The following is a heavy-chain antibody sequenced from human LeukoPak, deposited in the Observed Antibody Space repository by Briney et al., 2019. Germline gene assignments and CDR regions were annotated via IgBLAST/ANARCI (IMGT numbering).Heavy chain of an antibody. CDR3: ARSTSGWHWGGLHAFDI. CDR1: GYTFTSYD. V-gene: IGHV1-8*01. J-gene: IGHJ3*02. D-gene: IGHD6-19*01. CDR2: MNPNSGNT. Sequence: PRASVKVSCKASGYTFTSYDINWVRQATGQGLEWMGWMNPNSGNTGYAQKFQGRVTMTRNTSISTAYMELSSLRSEDTAVYYCARSTSGWHWGGLHAFDIWGQGTMVTVSS.